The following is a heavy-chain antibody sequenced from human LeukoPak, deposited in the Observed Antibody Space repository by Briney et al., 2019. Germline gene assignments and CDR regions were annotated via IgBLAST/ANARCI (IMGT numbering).Heavy chain of an antibody. CDR2: ISAYNGNT. CDR3: ARVPNGDYVGYYFDY. J-gene: IGHJ4*02. Sequence: ASVKVSCKASGYTFTSYGINWVRQAPGQGLEWMGWISAYNGNTNYAQNLQGRVTMTTDTSTSTAYMELRSLRSDDTAVYYCARVPNGDYVGYYFDYWGQGTLVTVSS. V-gene: IGHV1-18*01. CDR1: GYTFTSYG. D-gene: IGHD4-17*01.